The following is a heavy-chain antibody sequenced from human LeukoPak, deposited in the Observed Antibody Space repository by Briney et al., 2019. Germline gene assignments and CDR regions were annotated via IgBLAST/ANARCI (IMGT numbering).Heavy chain of an antibody. V-gene: IGHV3-23*01. D-gene: IGHD3-10*01. CDR1: GFTFSSYG. CDR3: AKDDAWLRFGE. Sequence: GGSLRLSCAASGFTFSSYGMSWVRQAPGKGLEWVSAISGSGGSTYYADSVKGRFTISRDNSKNTLYLEAISLTAEDTAVYYCAKDDAWLRFGEWSQGTLVTVSS. J-gene: IGHJ4*02. CDR2: ISGSGGST.